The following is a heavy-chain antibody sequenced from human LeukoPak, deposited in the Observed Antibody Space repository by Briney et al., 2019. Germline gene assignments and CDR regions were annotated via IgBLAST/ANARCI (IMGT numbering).Heavy chain of an antibody. D-gene: IGHD1-1*01. CDR1: GFTFSSYS. J-gene: IGHJ6*03. CDR3: ARSIEGYNTYPSVYYMDV. CDR2: ISSSSSTI. Sequence: PGGSLRLSCAASGFTFSSYSMNWVRQAPGKGLEWVSYISSSSSTIYYADSVKGRFTITRDNAKNSLYLQMNSLRAEDTAVYYCARSIEGYNTYPSVYYMDVWGKGTTVTVSS. V-gene: IGHV3-48*04.